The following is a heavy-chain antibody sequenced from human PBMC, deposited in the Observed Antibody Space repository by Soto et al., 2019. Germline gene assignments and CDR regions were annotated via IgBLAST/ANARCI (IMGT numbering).Heavy chain of an antibody. Sequence: PSETLSLTCTVSGGSVRSGGYFWSSIRQPPGKGLERTGYIYNTGSTYYNPSLKSRVTLLIDMSKNQFSLKLSSVTPADTSVYYCARDNQYRGNDFVPRFDFWGQGTLVTVS. CDR1: GGSVRSGGYF. D-gene: IGHD5-12*01. J-gene: IGHJ4*02. CDR2: IYNTGST. CDR3: ARDNQYRGNDFVPRFDF. V-gene: IGHV4-61*08.